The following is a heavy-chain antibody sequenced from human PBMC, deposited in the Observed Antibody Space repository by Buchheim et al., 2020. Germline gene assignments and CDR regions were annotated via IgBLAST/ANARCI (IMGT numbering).Heavy chain of an antibody. CDR1: GGSFSSYY. Sequence: QVQLQQWGAGLLKPSETLSLTCAVYGGSFSSYYWSWIRQPPGKGLEWIGEINHSGSTNYNPSLKSRVTISVDTSKNQFSLKLSSVTAADTAVYYCARARSYYYGSGKNYGMDVWGQGTT. CDR2: INHSGST. D-gene: IGHD3-10*01. V-gene: IGHV4-34*01. J-gene: IGHJ6*02. CDR3: ARARSYYYGSGKNYGMDV.